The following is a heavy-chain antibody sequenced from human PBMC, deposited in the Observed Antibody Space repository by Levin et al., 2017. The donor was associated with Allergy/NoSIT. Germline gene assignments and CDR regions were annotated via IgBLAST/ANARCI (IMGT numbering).Heavy chain of an antibody. V-gene: IGHV3-21*01. D-gene: IGHD3-10*01. CDR1: GFTFSSYS. J-gene: IGHJ4*02. CDR2: ISSSSSYI. Sequence: GGSLRLSCAASGFTFSSYSMNWVRQAPGKGLEWVSSISSSSSYIYYADSVKGRFTISRDNAKNSLYLQMNSLRAEDTAVYYCARPRTNYYGSGLADYWGQGTLVTVSS. CDR3: ARPRTNYYGSGLADY.